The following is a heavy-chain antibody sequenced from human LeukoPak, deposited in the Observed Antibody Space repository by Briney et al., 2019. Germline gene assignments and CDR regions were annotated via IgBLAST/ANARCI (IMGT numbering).Heavy chain of an antibody. D-gene: IGHD3-22*01. CDR1: GDSVSSNSAA. J-gene: IGHJ5*02. V-gene: IGHV6-1*01. CDR3: ARDQGAPYYYDSSGYSWFDP. Sequence: SQTLSLTCAISGDSVSSNSAAWNWIRQSPSRGLEWLGRTYYRSKWYNDYAVSVKSRITINPDTSKNQFSLQLNSVTPEDTAVYYCARDQGAPYYYDSSGYSWFDPWGQGTLVTVSS. CDR2: TYYRSKWYN.